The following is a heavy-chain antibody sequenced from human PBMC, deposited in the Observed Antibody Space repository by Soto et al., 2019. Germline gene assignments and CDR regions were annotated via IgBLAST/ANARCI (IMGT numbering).Heavy chain of an antibody. D-gene: IGHD2-21*01. CDR2: ISYDGSNK. J-gene: IGHJ1*01. Sequence: QVQLVESGGGVVQPGRSLRLSCAASGFTFSSYGMHWVRQAPGKGLEWVAVISYDGSNKYYADSVKGRFTISRDNSKNTSDLEMNGLRAEDRAVYCWAKGVVVSADYFQRLGQGTLVNVSS. V-gene: IGHV3-30*18. CDR1: GFTFSSYG. CDR3: AKGVVVSADYFQR.